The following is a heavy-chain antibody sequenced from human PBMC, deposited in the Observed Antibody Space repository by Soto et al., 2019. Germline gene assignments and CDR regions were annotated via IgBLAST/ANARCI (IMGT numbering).Heavy chain of an antibody. D-gene: IGHD1-26*01. V-gene: IGHV4-4*02. CDR3: ARVSGSYYYGLDV. J-gene: IGHJ6*02. CDR2: IYHSGST. Sequence: QVQLQESGPGLVKPSGTLSLTCAVSGGSISSSNWWSWVRQPPGKGLEWIGEIYHSGSTNYNPSLKSRVTLSVDKSKHQVSLKLSSVIAADTAVYYCARVSGSYYYGLDVWGQGTPVTVSS. CDR1: GGSISSSNW.